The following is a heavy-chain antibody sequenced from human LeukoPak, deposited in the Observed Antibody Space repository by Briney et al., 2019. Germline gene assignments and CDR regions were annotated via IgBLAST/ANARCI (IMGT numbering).Heavy chain of an antibody. D-gene: IGHD3-22*01. J-gene: IGHJ3*02. CDR3: ARDSARDYYDNSGYYYYAFDI. V-gene: IGHV4-4*07. CDR1: DGSISSYY. CDR2: IYSSAST. Sequence: SETLSLTCTVTDGSISSYYWRWIRQPAGKGLEWIGRIYSSASTNYNPSLKSRVTMSVDTSKNQFSLKLSSVTAADTAVYYCARDSARDYYDNSGYYYYAFDIWGQGTMVTVSS.